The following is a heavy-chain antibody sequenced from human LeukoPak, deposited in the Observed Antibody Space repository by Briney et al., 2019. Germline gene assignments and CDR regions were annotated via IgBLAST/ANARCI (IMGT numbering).Heavy chain of an antibody. D-gene: IGHD2-2*02. V-gene: IGHV4-61*02. CDR1: GVSISSGSYY. J-gene: IGHJ3*02. CDR2: IYTSGST. CDR3: ARSDIVVVPAAIPPPAFDI. Sequence: PSQTLSLTCTVSGVSISSGSYYWSWIRQPPGKGLEWNRRIYTSGSTNYNPSPKSRVTLSVDTSKNQCSLKLSSVTAADTAVYYCARSDIVVVPAAIPPPAFDIWGQGTMVTVSS.